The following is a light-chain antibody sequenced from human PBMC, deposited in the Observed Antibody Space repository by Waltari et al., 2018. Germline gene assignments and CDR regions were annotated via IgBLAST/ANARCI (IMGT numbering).Light chain of an antibody. CDR2: EGS. CDR1: SSDVGSYNL. Sequence: QSALTQPASVSGSPGQSFTISCTGTSSDVGSYNLVSCYQQHPGKATKLMIYEGSKRPSGVSNRFSGSKSGNTASLTISGLQAEDEADYYCCSYAGGSTYVFGTGTKVTVL. V-gene: IGLV2-23*01. CDR3: CSYAGGSTYV. J-gene: IGLJ1*01.